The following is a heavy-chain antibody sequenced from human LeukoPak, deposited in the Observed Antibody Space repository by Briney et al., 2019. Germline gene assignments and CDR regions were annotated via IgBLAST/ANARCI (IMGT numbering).Heavy chain of an antibody. CDR2: IRHDGSNK. CDR3: AKEGTASKPSDLDY. CDR1: GFIFSDYG. Sequence: GGSLRLSCAASGFIFSDYGMHWGRQAPGKGLEWVTFIRHDGSNKYYVDSVKGRFTISRDNSKSMVYLQMNSLRSEDTAVYYCAKEGTASKPSDLDYWGQGTLVTVSS. D-gene: IGHD1/OR15-1a*01. J-gene: IGHJ4*02. V-gene: IGHV3-30*02.